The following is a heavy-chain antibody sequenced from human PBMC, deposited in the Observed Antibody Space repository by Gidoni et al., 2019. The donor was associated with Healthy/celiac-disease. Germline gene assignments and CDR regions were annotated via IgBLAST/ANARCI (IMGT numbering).Heavy chain of an antibody. V-gene: IGHV3-33*01. CDR3: ARDGVTMVRGVAYYGMDV. CDR1: GFTFSSYG. Sequence: QVQLVESGGGVVQPGRSLRLSCAASGFTFSSYGMHLVRQAPGKGLEWVAVIWYDGSNKYYADSVKGRFTISRDNSKNTLYLQMNSLRAEDTAVYYCARDGVTMVRGVAYYGMDVWGQGTTVTVSS. J-gene: IGHJ6*02. D-gene: IGHD3-10*01. CDR2: IWYDGSNK.